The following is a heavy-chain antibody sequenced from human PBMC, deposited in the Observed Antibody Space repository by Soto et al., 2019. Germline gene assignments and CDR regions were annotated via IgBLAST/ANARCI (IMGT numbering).Heavy chain of an antibody. CDR3: ATGIAVAGTLDY. D-gene: IGHD6-19*01. Sequence: QVQLQESGPGLVKPSQTLSLTCTVSGGSISSGGYYWSWIRQHPGKGLEWIGYIYYSGSTYYNPSLKRRVTISVDTSKNQFSLKLSSVTAADTAVYYCATGIAVAGTLDYWGQGTLVTVSS. CDR2: IYYSGST. CDR1: GGSISSGGYY. J-gene: IGHJ4*02. V-gene: IGHV4-31*03.